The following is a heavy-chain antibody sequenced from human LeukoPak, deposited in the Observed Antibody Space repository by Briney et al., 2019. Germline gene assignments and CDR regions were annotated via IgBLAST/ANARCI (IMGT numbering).Heavy chain of an antibody. Sequence: GGSLRLSCVASGFTFRNYWMHWVRQPPGKGLVWVSRIYVDGRTTNYADSVKGRFTISRDNAKNTVYLEMNSLSVEDTATYYCIRDFRSADLWGQGTLVTVTS. CDR2: IYVDGRTT. CDR1: GFTFRNYW. J-gene: IGHJ5*02. CDR3: IRDFRSADL. V-gene: IGHV3-74*01.